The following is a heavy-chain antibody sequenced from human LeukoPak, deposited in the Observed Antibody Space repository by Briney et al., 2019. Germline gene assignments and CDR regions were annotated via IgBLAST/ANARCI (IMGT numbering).Heavy chain of an antibody. D-gene: IGHD6-13*01. V-gene: IGHV1-18*01. Sequence: ASVTVSCKSSGYTFIYYGVSWVRRAPGQGLEWMAWIDTYRGSTNYAQNLQGRVTVTTDTSTTTVYMELRSLRSDDTAVYYCARPNTDAAGYYFDYWGQGTLVTVSS. CDR3: ARPNTDAAGYYFDY. CDR1: GYTFIYYG. CDR2: IDTYRGST. J-gene: IGHJ4*02.